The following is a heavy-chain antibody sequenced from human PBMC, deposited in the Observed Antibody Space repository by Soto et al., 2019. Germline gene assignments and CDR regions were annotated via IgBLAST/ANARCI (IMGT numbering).Heavy chain of an antibody. CDR1: VFNFANYA. Sequence: PWSSLRLSCGSSVFNFANYAMGWVRQAPGKGLEWVSGISSTGRRTYYADSVRGRFSISRDNSKNTVDLQINSLRAEDTPVYYCARVGTYYYDRGYFDYWGQGTLVTVSS. CDR3: ARVGTYYYDRGYFDY. J-gene: IGHJ4*02. D-gene: IGHD3-22*01. V-gene: IGHV3-23*01. CDR2: ISSTGRRT.